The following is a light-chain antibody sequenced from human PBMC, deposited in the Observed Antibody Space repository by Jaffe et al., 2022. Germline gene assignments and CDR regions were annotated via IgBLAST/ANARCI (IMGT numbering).Light chain of an antibody. J-gene: IGLJ3*02. CDR1: STDVGGYNW. V-gene: IGLV2-14*03. Sequence: QSALTQPASVSGSPGQSISISCTGTSTDVGGYNWVFWYQQHPGKAPKLILYDVGIRPSGVSDRFSGSKSGNTASLTITGLQADDEADYYCISYTSTSTLGVFGGGTRLTVL. CDR3: ISYTSTSTLGV. CDR2: DVG.